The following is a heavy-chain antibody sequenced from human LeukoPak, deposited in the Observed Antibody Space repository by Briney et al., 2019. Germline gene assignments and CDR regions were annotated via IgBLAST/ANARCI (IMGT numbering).Heavy chain of an antibody. J-gene: IGHJ4*02. Sequence: KPSETLSLTCTVSGGSISSSSYYWGWIRQPPGKGLEWIGSIYYSGSTYYNPSLKSRVTISVDTSKNQFSLKLSSVTAADTAVYYCARHGFGELLHPDYWGQGALVTVSS. CDR3: ARHGFGELLHPDY. D-gene: IGHD3-10*01. CDR1: GGSISSSSYY. CDR2: IYYSGST. V-gene: IGHV4-39*01.